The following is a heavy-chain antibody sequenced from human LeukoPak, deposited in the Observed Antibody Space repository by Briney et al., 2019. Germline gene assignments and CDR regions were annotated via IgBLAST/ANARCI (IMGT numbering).Heavy chain of an antibody. D-gene: IGHD2-15*01. J-gene: IGHJ4*02. Sequence: GASVKVSCKASGGTFHSYIVTWVRQAPAQGREWMGGIVPMIGTANYAQKFQGRVTITADDSTSTAYMELRSLRSEDTAIYYCARDQRPSCLGGICYSGDYWGQGTLVTVTS. V-gene: IGHV1-69*13. CDR3: ARDQRPSCLGGICYSGDY. CDR2: IVPMIGTA. CDR1: GGTFHSYI.